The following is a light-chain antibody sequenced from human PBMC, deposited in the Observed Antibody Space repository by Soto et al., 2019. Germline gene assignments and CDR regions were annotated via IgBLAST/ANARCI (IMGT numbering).Light chain of an antibody. CDR1: QSISGY. CDR2: AAS. V-gene: IGKV1-39*01. CDR3: QQSDSLPRT. J-gene: IGKJ1*01. Sequence: DIQMTQSPSSLSASVGDRVTITCRASQSISGYLNWYQQKPGKAPKLLIYAASSLQSRVPSRFSGSGSGTDFTLTISSLQPEDFATYYCQQSDSLPRTFGQGTKVEIK.